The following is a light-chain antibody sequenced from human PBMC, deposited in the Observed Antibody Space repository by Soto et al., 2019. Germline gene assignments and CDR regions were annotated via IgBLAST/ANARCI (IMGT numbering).Light chain of an antibody. CDR2: YDS. Sequence: SYELTQPPSVSVAPEKTARLTCGGDKIGSKRVHCYRQKPGQAPVLVIYYDSDRPSGIPERFSGSNSGNTATLTINRVEDGDEAYYYRQVWNIPTGHDVFGTGTKLTVL. J-gene: IGLJ1*01. CDR1: KIGSKR. V-gene: IGLV3-21*04. CDR3: QVWNIPTGHDV.